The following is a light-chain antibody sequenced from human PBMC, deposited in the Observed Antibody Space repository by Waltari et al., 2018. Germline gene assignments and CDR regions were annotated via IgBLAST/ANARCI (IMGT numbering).Light chain of an antibody. J-gene: IGLJ3*02. CDR1: SGHSSNV. CDR3: QTGGHGTWV. Sequence: QLVLTQSPSASASLGASVKLTCTLSSGHSSNVVAWLQQRPEKGPRYLMKVNSDGCHSRGDEIPDRFSGSSSGAERYLTISNLQSEDEADYYCQTGGHGTWVFGGGTGLTVV. V-gene: IGLV4-69*01. CDR2: VNSDGCH.